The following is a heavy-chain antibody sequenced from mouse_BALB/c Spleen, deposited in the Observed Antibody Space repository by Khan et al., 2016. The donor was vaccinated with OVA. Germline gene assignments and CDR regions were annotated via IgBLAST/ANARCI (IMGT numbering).Heavy chain of an antibody. V-gene: IGHV3-2*02. Sequence: EVQLQESGPGLVKPSQSLSLTCTVTGYSITTDYAWNWIRQFPGNKLEWMGYISSSGNTKYNPSLKSRISITRDTSKNQFFLQLKSVTTEDTARYSCARVYGGDFDYWGQGTTLTVSS. J-gene: IGHJ2*01. CDR2: ISSSGNT. D-gene: IGHD1-1*02. CDR3: ARVYGGDFDY. CDR1: GYSITTDYA.